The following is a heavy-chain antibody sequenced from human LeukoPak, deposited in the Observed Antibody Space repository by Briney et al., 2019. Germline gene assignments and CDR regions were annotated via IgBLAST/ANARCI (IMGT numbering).Heavy chain of an antibody. V-gene: IGHV3-74*01. Sequence: PGGSLRLSCAASGFTSSVYCMHCVRQVPGKGLLWVSRINTDSSSTTYADSVKGRFTISRDNTKNTLYLHMKSLRAEDTALYYCARQSYYYDSSGYYHDYWGQGTLVTVSS. CDR2: INTDSSST. D-gene: IGHD3-22*01. J-gene: IGHJ4*02. CDR1: GFTSSVYC. CDR3: ARQSYYYDSSGYYHDY.